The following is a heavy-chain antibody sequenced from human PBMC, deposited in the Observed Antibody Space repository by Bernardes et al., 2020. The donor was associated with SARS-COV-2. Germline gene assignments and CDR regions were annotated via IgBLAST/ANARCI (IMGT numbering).Heavy chain of an antibody. CDR3: AKDRSPTRHVGSLWSGYESPNYYCAMDV. V-gene: IGHV3-21*01. D-gene: IGHD3-3*01. J-gene: IGHJ6*02. Sequence: GALKISCAASGFTFSSYSMNWVRQAPGKGLEWVSSISSSSSNIYYADSVKGRFTISRDNAKNSLYLQMNSLRAEDTAVYYCAKDRSPTRHVGSLWSGYESPNYYCAMDVWGQGATVTVSS. CDR2: ISSSSSNI. CDR1: GFTFSSYS.